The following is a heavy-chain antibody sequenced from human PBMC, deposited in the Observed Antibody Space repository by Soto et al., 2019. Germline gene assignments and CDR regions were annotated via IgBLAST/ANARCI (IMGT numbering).Heavy chain of an antibody. CDR2: TRNKANNYTT. Sequence: EVQLVESGGALVQPGGSLRLSCAASAFTFSDHYMDWARQAPGKGLEWVGRTRNKANNYTTEYAASVKGRFTISRDDSKNLLYLQMNSLKTEDTAVYYCTSGFPKFDSWGQGTLVTVSS. CDR3: TSGFPKFDS. CDR1: AFTFSDHY. V-gene: IGHV3-72*01. J-gene: IGHJ4*02. D-gene: IGHD3-10*01.